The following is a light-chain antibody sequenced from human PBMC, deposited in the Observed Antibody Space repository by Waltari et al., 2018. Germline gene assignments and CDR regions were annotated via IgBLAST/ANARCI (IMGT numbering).Light chain of an antibody. CDR1: QTVRSY. Sequence: EIVLTQSPATLSLSPGERATLSCKASQTVRSYLAWYQQKPGQAPRLLIFDASSRAPGIPAKFSGSRSGTDFTLTVSNLEPEDFAVYYCQQRSNWPYTFGQGTRVEIK. V-gene: IGKV3-11*01. CDR2: DAS. J-gene: IGKJ2*01. CDR3: QQRSNWPYT.